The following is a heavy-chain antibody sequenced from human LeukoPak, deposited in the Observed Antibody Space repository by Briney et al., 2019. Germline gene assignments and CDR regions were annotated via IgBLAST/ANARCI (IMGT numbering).Heavy chain of an antibody. D-gene: IGHD4-17*01. CDR2: IKQDGSEK. CDR3: AGDWATVTSPHFDF. J-gene: IGHJ4*02. CDR1: GFTLGSYW. Sequence: GGSLRLSCAASGFTLGSYWMSWVRQAPGKGLEWVANIKQDGSEKYYVDSVKGRFTISRDNAKNSLYLQMNSLRAEDTAVYYCAGDWATVTSPHFDFWGQGTLVTVSS. V-gene: IGHV3-7*01.